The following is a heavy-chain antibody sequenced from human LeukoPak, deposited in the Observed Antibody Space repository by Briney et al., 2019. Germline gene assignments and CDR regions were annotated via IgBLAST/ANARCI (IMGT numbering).Heavy chain of an antibody. J-gene: IGHJ4*02. V-gene: IGHV1-69*13. CDR1: GYTFTGYY. D-gene: IGHD3-10*01. Sequence: ASVKVSCKASGYTFTGYYMHWVRQAPGQGLEWMGGIIPIFGTANYAQKFQGRVTITADESTSTAYMELSSLRSEDTAVYYCARDGGSYYYGSGSYITPFDYWGQGTLVTVSS. CDR2: IIPIFGTA. CDR3: ARDGGSYYYGSGSYITPFDY.